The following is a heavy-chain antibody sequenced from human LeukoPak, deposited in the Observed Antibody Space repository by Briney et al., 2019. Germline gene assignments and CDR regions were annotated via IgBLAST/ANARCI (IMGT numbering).Heavy chain of an antibody. D-gene: IGHD4-17*01. V-gene: IGHV6-1*01. CDR2: TYYRSKWYN. Sequence: SQTLSLTCAISGDSVSSNSAAWNWIRQSPSRGLEWLGRTYYRSKWYNDYAVSVKSRITINPDTSKNQFFLQLNSVTPEDTAVYYCARDRHDPRLYGDYVYWFDPWGQGTLVTVSS. CDR1: GDSVSSNSAA. CDR3: ARDRHDPRLYGDYVYWFDP. J-gene: IGHJ5*02.